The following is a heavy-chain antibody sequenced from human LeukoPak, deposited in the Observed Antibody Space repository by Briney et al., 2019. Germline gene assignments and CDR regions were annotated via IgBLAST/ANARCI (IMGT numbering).Heavy chain of an antibody. Sequence: PGGSLRLSCEASGFTVSSNYMSWGRKAPGKGLEWVSVIFRVGSISYADAVKGRFTISRDNSKNSLYLQMNSLRAEDTAVYYCARYQCDRLLSQYGDRCYYYKGMDVWGQGTTVTVSS. CDR1: GFTVSSNY. D-gene: IGHD4-17*01. V-gene: IGHV3-53*01. CDR2: IFRVGSI. J-gene: IGHJ6*02. CDR3: ARYQCDRLLSQYGDRCYYYKGMDV.